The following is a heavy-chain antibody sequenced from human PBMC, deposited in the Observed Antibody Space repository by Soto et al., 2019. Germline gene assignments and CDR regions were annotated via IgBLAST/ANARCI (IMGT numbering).Heavy chain of an antibody. V-gene: IGHV1-69*13. CDR3: ARDGTDGGFDP. CDR2: IIPIFGTA. CDR1: EGTFSSYA. Sequence: SVKVSCKASEGTFSSYAISWVRQAPGQGLEWMGGIIPIFGTANYAQKFQGRVTITADESTSTAYMELSGLRSEDTAVYYCARDGTDGGFDPWGQGTLVTVSS. J-gene: IGHJ5*02. D-gene: IGHD4-17*01.